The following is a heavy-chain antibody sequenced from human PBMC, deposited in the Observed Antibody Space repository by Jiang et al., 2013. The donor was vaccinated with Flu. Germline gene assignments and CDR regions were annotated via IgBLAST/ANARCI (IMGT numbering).Heavy chain of an antibody. CDR1: GYSFTTYW. CDR2: IDPSDSYT. D-gene: IGHD3-10*01. J-gene: IGHJ4*02. Sequence: GSGYSFTTYWISWVRQMPGKGLEWMGRIDPSDSYTNYSPSFQGHVTISADKSISTAYLQWSSLKASDTAIYYCARRVVGFGEGDYWGQGTLVTVSS. V-gene: IGHV5-10-1*01. CDR3: ARRVVGFGEGDY.